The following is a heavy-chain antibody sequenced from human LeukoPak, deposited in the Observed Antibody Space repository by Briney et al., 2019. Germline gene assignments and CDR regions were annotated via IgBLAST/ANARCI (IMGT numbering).Heavy chain of an antibody. V-gene: IGHV1-46*01. Sequence: GASVKVSCKASGDTFTSYYMHWVRQAPGQGLECMGIINPSGTSTSYAQKFQGRVTITADESTSTAYMELSSLRSEDTAVYYCAGGNWNDGYYFDYWGQGTLVTVSS. CDR2: INPSGTST. CDR3: AGGNWNDGYYFDY. J-gene: IGHJ4*02. D-gene: IGHD1-1*01. CDR1: GDTFTSYY.